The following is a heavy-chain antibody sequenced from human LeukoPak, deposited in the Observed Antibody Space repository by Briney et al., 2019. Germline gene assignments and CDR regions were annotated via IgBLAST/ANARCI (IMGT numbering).Heavy chain of an antibody. CDR3: ARGGFTYYYDSSGYYYLDH. D-gene: IGHD3-22*01. CDR2: IIPIFGTA. Sequence: ASVTVSCKASGGTFSSYAISWVRQAPGQGLEWMGGIIPIFGTANYAQKFQGRVTITADESTSTAYMELSSLRSEDTAVYYCARGGFTYYYDSSGYYYLDHWGQGTLVTVSS. V-gene: IGHV1-69*13. J-gene: IGHJ4*02. CDR1: GGTFSSYA.